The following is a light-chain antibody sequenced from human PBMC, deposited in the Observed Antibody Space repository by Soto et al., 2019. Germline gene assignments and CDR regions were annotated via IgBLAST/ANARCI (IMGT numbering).Light chain of an antibody. CDR3: QQYSSSLGVT. Sequence: EIVLTQSPGTLSLSPGERATLSCRASQSVSSSYLAWYQQKPGQAPRLLIYGASSRATGIPDRFSGSGSGTDFTLTISRLDPEDSAVYYCQQYSSSLGVTFGGGTKVEIK. CDR1: QSVSSSY. CDR2: GAS. V-gene: IGKV3-20*01. J-gene: IGKJ4*01.